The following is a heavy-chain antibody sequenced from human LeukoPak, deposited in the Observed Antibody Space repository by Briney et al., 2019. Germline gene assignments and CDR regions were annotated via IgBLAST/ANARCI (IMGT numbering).Heavy chain of an antibody. D-gene: IGHD4-23*01. CDR2: IYPGDSDT. J-gene: IGHJ4*02. CDR1: GYSFTNYW. V-gene: IGHV5-51*01. Sequence: GESLKISCKGSGYSFTNYWIGWVRRMPGKGLEWMGIIYPGDSDTRYNPSFQGQVTISADQSISTAYLQWSSLKASDTAMYYCARRISGFYGGNGLFDYWGQGTLVIVSS. CDR3: ARRISGFYGGNGLFDY.